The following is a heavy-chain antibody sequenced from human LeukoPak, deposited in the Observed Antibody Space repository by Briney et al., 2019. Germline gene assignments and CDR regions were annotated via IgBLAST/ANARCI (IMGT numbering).Heavy chain of an antibody. D-gene: IGHD2-8*01. CDR1: GFTFSSYG. J-gene: IGHJ4*02. Sequence: GGSLRLSCAASGFTFSSYGMHWVRQAPGKGLEWVAVISYDGSNKYYAGSVKGRFTISRDNSKNTLYLQMNSLRAEDTAVYYCAKDGPGADCTNGVCHFDYWGQGTLVTVSS. CDR2: ISYDGSNK. CDR3: AKDGPGADCTNGVCHFDY. V-gene: IGHV3-30*18.